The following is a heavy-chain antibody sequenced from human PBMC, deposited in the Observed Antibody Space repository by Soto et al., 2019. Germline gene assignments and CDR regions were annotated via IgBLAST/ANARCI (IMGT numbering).Heavy chain of an antibody. CDR2: IKQDGSEK. Sequence: VQLVESGGGLVQPGGSLRLSCAASGFTFSSYWMSWVRQAPGKGLEWVANIKQDGSEKYYVDSVKGRFTISRDNAKKSLYLQMNSLRAEDTAVYYCARDPLPTDYYYYMDVWGKGTTVTVSS. CDR1: GFTFSSYW. V-gene: IGHV3-7*01. CDR3: ARDPLPTDYYYYMDV. J-gene: IGHJ6*03.